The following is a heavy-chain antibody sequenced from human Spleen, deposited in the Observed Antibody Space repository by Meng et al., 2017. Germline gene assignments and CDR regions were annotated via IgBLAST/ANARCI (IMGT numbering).Heavy chain of an antibody. Sequence: ASVKVSCKASGYTFTGYAINWVRQAPGQGLEWVGWINTNTGNPMYAQGFTGRFVLSLDTPVSTTYLQISSLKADDTAVYYCAGDHSSGWSDYWGQGTLVTVSS. V-gene: IGHV7-4-1*02. J-gene: IGHJ4*02. CDR2: INTNTGNP. D-gene: IGHD6-19*01. CDR1: GYTFTGYA. CDR3: AGDHSSGWSDY.